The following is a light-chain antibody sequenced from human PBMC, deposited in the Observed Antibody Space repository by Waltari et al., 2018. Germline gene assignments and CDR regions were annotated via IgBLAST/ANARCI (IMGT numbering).Light chain of an antibody. CDR1: SSDVGLYHH. CDR2: EVS. V-gene: IGLV2-14*01. Sequence: QSALTQPASVSGSPGQSITIPCTASSSDVGLYHHVPWYQQRPGTAPKLMIYEVSNRPSGVSNRFSGSKSDNTASLTISGLQAEDEGDYYCSSFTASRTLLFGGGTRLTVL. J-gene: IGLJ2*01. CDR3: SSFTASRTLL.